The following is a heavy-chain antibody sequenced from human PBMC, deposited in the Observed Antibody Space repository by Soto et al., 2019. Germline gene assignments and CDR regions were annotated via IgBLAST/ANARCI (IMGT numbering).Heavy chain of an antibody. CDR2: IYYSGST. J-gene: IGHJ5*02. V-gene: IGHV4-39*01. CDR1: GGSXSSSSYY. D-gene: IGHD6-19*01. Sequence: SETLSLTWTVSGGSXSSSSYYWGWIRQTPGKGLEWIGSIYYSGSTYYNPSLKSRVTISVDTSKNQFSLKLSSVTAADTAVYYCARPRGIAVAGTPGYNWFDPWGQGTLVTVSS. CDR3: ARPRGIAVAGTPGYNWFDP.